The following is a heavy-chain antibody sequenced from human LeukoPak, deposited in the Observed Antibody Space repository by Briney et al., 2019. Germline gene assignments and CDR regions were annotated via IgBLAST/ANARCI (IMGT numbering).Heavy chain of an antibody. D-gene: IGHD5-18*01. J-gene: IGHJ4*02. V-gene: IGHV3-48*04. CDR3: ARGQDTAMALGDY. Sequence: GGSLRLSCAASGFTFSIYTMNWVRQAPGKGLEWISYISTNSGTIWYADSVKGRFSISRDNAKNTLYLQMNSLRAEDTGVYYCARGQDTAMALGDYWGQGTLVTVSS. CDR1: GFTFSIYT. CDR2: ISTNSGTI.